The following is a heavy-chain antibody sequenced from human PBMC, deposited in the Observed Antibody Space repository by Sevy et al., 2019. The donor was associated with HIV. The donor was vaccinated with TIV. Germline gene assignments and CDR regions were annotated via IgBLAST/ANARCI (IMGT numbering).Heavy chain of an antibody. J-gene: IGHJ4*02. Sequence: GGSLRLSCAASGFTFSSYSMNWVRQAPGKGLEWVPSISSSSSYIYYADSVKGRFTISRDNAKNSLYLQMNSLRAEDTAVYYCARDSFGTIFADQGYFDYWGQGTLVTVSS. CDR1: GFTFSSYS. CDR3: ARDSFGTIFADQGYFDY. D-gene: IGHD3-3*01. V-gene: IGHV3-21*01. CDR2: ISSSSSYI.